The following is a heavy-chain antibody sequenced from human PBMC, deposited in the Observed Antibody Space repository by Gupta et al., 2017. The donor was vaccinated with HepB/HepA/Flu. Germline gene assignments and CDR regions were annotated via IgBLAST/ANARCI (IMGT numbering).Heavy chain of an antibody. CDR2: ISGTDNTT. CDR1: GFTFSNYA. D-gene: IGHD1-20*01. CDR3: AKGYMRGHNWKYYYYMDG. V-gene: IGHV3-23*01. Sequence: EVQLLESGGGLVQPGGSLRLSCAASGFTFSNYAMNWVRQAPGKGLEWVSGISGTDNTTFYAASVRGRFTISRDNSRDTLYVQITSLRAEATAVEYWAKGYMRGHNWKYYYYMDGGGKGTTVTVSS. J-gene: IGHJ6*03.